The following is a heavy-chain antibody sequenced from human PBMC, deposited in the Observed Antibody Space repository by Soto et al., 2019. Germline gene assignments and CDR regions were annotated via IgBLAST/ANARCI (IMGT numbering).Heavy chain of an antibody. CDR1: GGSISSYY. J-gene: IGHJ6*03. D-gene: IGHD3-3*01. Sequence: SETLSLTCTVSGGSISSYYWSWIRQPPGKGLEWIGYIYYSGSTNYNPSLKSRVTISVDTSKNQFSLKLSSVTAADTAVYYCARVKITIFGVGKSYYYMDVWGKGTTVTVSS. CDR3: ARVKITIFGVGKSYYYMDV. V-gene: IGHV4-59*01. CDR2: IYYSGST.